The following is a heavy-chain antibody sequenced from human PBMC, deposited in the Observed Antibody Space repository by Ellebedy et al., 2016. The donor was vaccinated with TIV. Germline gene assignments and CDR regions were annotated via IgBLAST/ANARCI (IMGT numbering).Heavy chain of an antibody. CDR3: ARLRGYSYGGFDY. D-gene: IGHD5-18*01. Sequence: PGGSLRLSCAASGFTFTDYYMSWIRQAPGKGLEWVSYISSSGSTIYSADSLKGRFTISRDNAKNSLYLQMNSLRAEDTAVYYCARLRGYSYGGFDYWGQGTLVTVSS. J-gene: IGHJ4*02. V-gene: IGHV3-11*01. CDR1: GFTFTDYY. CDR2: ISSSGSTI.